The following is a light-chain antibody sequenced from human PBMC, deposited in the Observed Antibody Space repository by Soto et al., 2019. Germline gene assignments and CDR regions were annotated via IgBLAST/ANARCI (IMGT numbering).Light chain of an antibody. J-gene: IGKJ5*01. CDR3: QQYGSSPPIT. CDR1: QSVSSSY. V-gene: IGKV3D-20*01. Sequence: EIVLTQSPATLSLSPGERATLSCGASQSVSSSYLAWYQQKPVLAPRLLIYDASSRATGIPDRFSGSGSGTDFTLTISILEPEDFAGYYCQQYGSSPPITFGQGTRLEIK. CDR2: DAS.